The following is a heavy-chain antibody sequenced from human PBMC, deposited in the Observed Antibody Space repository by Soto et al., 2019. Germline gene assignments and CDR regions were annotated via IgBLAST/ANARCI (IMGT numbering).Heavy chain of an antibody. D-gene: IGHD6-13*01. V-gene: IGHV1-18*01. CDR3: SRDAQKRLVADFDI. J-gene: IGHJ3*02. Sequence: QVQLVQSGAEVKEPGASVKVSCKASGYTFVSYGISWVRQAPGQGREWMGWISPYNGNTNYAQKFQGRVTMTTDTSTSTVYMELRSRRSDDTAVSYCSRDAQKRLVADFDICGQGTMVTVSS. CDR1: GYTFVSYG. CDR2: ISPYNGNT.